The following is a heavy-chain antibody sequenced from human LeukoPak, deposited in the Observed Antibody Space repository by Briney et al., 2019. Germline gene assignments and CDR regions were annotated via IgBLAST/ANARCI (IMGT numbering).Heavy chain of an antibody. CDR2: IHQSGIT. Sequence: SETLSLTCNVSGDSINSGGFYWNWIRQPPGKGLEWIAYIHQSGITVSNPSLKSRLTLSLDASKNQFSLRLTSVTVADTAVYYCARGITDYYDSSGLFDYWGQGTLVTVSS. D-gene: IGHD3-22*01. V-gene: IGHV4-30-2*01. J-gene: IGHJ4*02. CDR3: ARGITDYYDSSGLFDY. CDR1: GDSINSGGFY.